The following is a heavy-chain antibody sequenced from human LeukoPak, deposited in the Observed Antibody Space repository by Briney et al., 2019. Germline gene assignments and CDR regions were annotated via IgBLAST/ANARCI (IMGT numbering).Heavy chain of an antibody. V-gene: IGHV3-21*01. J-gene: IGHJ5*02. D-gene: IGHD3-10*01. CDR2: ISSSSSYI. Sequence: GGSLRLSCAASGFTFSSYSMNWVRQAPGKGLEWVSSISSSSSYIYYTDSVKGRFTISRDNAKNSLYLQMNSLRAEDTAVYYCARESSRYYYGSGSYYKNWFDPWGQGTLVTVSS. CDR3: ARESSRYYYGSGSYYKNWFDP. CDR1: GFTFSSYS.